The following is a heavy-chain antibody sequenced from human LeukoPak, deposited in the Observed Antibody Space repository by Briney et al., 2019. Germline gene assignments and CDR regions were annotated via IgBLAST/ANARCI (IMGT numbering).Heavy chain of an antibody. CDR3: ARDRIGKYSIDY. Sequence: PGESLRLSCAASGFTVGDNFMGWVRQAPGKGLEWVAFISDNGLRTYYLESVKGLFTISRDDSKNTLYLQMNSLRVEDTAVYYCARDRIGKYSIDYWGQGTLVTVSS. D-gene: IGHD2-15*01. J-gene: IGHJ4*02. V-gene: IGHV3-33*08. CDR1: GFTVGDNF. CDR2: ISDNGLRT.